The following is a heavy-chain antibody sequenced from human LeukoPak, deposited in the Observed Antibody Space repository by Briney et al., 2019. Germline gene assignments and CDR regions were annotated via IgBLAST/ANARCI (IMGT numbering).Heavy chain of an antibody. CDR3: ARGHKGLEV. CDR2: IHYSGTI. Sequence: APETLSLTCSVSGASISAYYWSWIRQPPGKGLEWIGYIHYSGTINYNPSLMSRVTISVDSSKNQFSLRLSSVTAADTAVYFCARGHKGLEVWGQGATVTVSS. V-gene: IGHV4-59*01. J-gene: IGHJ6*02. CDR1: GASISAYY.